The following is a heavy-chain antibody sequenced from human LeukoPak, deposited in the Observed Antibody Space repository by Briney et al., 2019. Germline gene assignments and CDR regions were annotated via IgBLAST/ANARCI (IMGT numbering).Heavy chain of an antibody. J-gene: IGHJ4*02. CDR3: ASSLGIVGY. V-gene: IGHV4-34*01. D-gene: IGHD2-21*01. CDR1: GGSFSGYY. CDR2: INHSGST. Sequence: PSETLSLTCAVYGGSFSGYYWSWIRQPPGKGLEWIGEINHSGSTNYNPSLKSRVTISVDTSKNQFSLKLSSVTAADTAVYYCASSLGIVGYWGRGTLVTVSS.